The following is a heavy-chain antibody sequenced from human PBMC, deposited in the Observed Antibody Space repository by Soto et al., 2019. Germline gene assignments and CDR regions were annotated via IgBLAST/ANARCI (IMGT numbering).Heavy chain of an antibody. Sequence: QVQLVESGGGVVQPGRSLRLSCAASGFTFSSYGMHWVRQAPGKGLEWVAVISYDGSNKYYADSVKGRFTISRDNSKNTLYLQMNSLRAEDTAVYYCAKEFGAITIFWEASGMDVWGQGTTVTVSS. J-gene: IGHJ6*02. CDR2: ISYDGSNK. V-gene: IGHV3-30*18. D-gene: IGHD3-9*01. CDR3: AKEFGAITIFWEASGMDV. CDR1: GFTFSSYG.